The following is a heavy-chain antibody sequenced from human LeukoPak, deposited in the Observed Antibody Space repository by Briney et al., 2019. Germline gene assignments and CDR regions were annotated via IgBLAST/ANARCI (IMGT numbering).Heavy chain of an antibody. CDR3: ASELRSRGY. V-gene: IGHV1-69*04. CDR2: IIPILGIA. CDR1: GGTFSSYA. Sequence: SVKVSCKASGGTFSSYAISWVRQAPGQGLEWMGRIIPILGIANYAQKFQGRVTITADKSTSTAYMELSGLRSEDTAVYYCASELRSRGYWGQGTLVTVSS. J-gene: IGHJ4*02. D-gene: IGHD4-17*01.